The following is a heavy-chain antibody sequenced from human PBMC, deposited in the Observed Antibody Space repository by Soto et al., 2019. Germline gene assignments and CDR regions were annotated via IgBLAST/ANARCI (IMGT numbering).Heavy chain of an antibody. CDR2: INPSGGGT. CDR1: GYTFIDFY. J-gene: IGHJ4*02. D-gene: IGHD3-3*02. CDR3: ARDKPFSAGY. V-gene: IGHV1-46*01. Sequence: QVQLVQSGTEGKKPGASVKVSCKSSGYTFIDFYIHWVQQAPGQGLEWMGFINPSGGGTTYAQQFQGRLTMTRDTSTSTVYLELISLRSEDTAIYYCARDKPFSAGYWGQGTLVT.